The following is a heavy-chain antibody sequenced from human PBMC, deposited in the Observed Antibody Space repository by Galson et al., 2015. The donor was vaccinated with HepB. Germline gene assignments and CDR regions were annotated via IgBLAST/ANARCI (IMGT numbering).Heavy chain of an antibody. J-gene: IGHJ4*02. CDR3: AILRGYGGHGGGALDY. D-gene: IGHD4-23*01. Sequence: SLRLSCAASGFTFSSYAMSWVRQAPGKGREWVSDISGSGGSTYYADSVKGRFTISRDNSKNTLFLQMNSLRAEYKAVYCCAILRGYGGHGGGALDYWGQGTLVTVSS. V-gene: IGHV3-23*01. CDR1: GFTFSSYA. CDR2: ISGSGGST.